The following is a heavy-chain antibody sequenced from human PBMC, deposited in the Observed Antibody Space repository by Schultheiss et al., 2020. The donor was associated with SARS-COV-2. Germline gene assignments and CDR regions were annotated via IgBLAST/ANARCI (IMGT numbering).Heavy chain of an antibody. Sequence: SQTLSLTCTVSGGSISSYYWSWIRQPPGKGLEWIGYIYYSGSTNYNPSLKSRVTISVDTSKNQFSLKLSSVTAADTAVYYCARTVTTAGDWFDPWGQGTLVTVSS. CDR3: ARTVTTAGDWFDP. CDR2: IYYSGST. D-gene: IGHD4-17*01. V-gene: IGHV4-59*08. CDR1: GGSISSYY. J-gene: IGHJ5*02.